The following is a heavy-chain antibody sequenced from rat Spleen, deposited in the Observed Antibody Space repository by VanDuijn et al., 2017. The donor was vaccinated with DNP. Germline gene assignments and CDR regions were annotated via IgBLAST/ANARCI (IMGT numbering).Heavy chain of an antibody. CDR3: ARHYFWYFDF. V-gene: IGHV5-25*01. J-gene: IGHJ1*01. Sequence: EAQLVESGGGLVQPGRSMKLSCAASGFIFTNYYMAWVRQAPTRGLEWVASISIGGDNTYYRDSVKGRFTISRDNAKSTLYLQRDSLRSEDTATYYCARHYFWYFDFWGPGTMVTVSS. CDR1: GFIFTNYY. CDR2: ISIGGDNT.